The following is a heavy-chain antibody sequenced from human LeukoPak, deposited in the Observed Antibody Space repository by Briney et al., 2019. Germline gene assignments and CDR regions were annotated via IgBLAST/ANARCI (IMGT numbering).Heavy chain of an antibody. CDR1: GFTFSSYA. CDR2: MSRSRSYI. D-gene: IGHD3-16*01. J-gene: IGHJ3*02. Sequence: NPGGSLRLSCAASGFTFSSYAMNWVRQAPGKGLEWVSSMSRSRSYIYYADSVKGRFTISRDNAKNSLYLQMNSLRAEDTAVYCCARFWENKPSPPAFDIWGQGTMVTVSS. CDR3: ARFWENKPSPPAFDI. V-gene: IGHV3-21*01.